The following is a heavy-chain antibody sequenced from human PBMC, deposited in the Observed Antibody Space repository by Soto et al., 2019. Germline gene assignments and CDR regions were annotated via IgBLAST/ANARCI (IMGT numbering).Heavy chain of an antibody. CDR3: ARLRELSSNWFDP. D-gene: IGHD1-7*01. V-gene: IGHV4-39*01. Sequence: QLQLQESGPGLVKPSETLSLTCTVSGGYISSSSYYWGWIRQPPGKGLEWIGSIYYSGSTYYNPSLKSRVTISVDTSKNQFSLKLSSVTAADTALYYCARLRELSSNWFDPWGQGTLVTVSS. CDR2: IYYSGST. CDR1: GGYISSSSYY. J-gene: IGHJ5*02.